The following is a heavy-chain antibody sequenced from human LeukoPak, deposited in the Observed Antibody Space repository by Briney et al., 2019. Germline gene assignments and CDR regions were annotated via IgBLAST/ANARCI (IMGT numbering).Heavy chain of an antibody. Sequence: GGSLRLSCAASGFTFDDYAMHWVRQAPGKGLEWVSLISGDGGSTYYADSVKGRFTISRDNSKNSLYLQMNSLRTEDTALYYCAKDVWVESWFGESYYYYGMDVWGQGTTVTVSS. CDR1: GFTFDDYA. D-gene: IGHD3-10*01. CDR3: AKDVWVESWFGESYYYYGMDV. J-gene: IGHJ6*02. V-gene: IGHV3-43*02. CDR2: ISGDGGST.